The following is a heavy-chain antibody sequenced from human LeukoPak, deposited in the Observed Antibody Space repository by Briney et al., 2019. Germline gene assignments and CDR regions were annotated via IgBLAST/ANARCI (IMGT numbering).Heavy chain of an antibody. V-gene: IGHV4-4*02. CDR3: ARLPQYSTSRNLYWFDP. CDR2: IYYSGST. D-gene: IGHD6-13*01. J-gene: IGHJ5*02. Sequence: SGTLSLTCAVSGGSISSSSWWSWVRQPPGKGLEWIGSIYYSGSTYYNPSLKSRVTISVDTSKNQFSLKLSSVTASDTAMYYCARLPQYSTSRNLYWFDPWGQGTRVTVSS. CDR1: GGSISSSSW.